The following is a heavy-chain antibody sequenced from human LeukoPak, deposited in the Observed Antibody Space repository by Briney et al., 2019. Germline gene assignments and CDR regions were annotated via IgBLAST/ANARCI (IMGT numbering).Heavy chain of an antibody. D-gene: IGHD2-2*01. CDR2: ISAYNANT. J-gene: IGHJ4*02. CDR1: GYSFTTYG. V-gene: IGHV1-18*01. CDR3: ARDYCSSTSCYFDY. Sequence: ASVKVSCKASGYSFTTYGISWVRQAPGQWLEWMGWISAYNANTNYALKLQGRVTMTTDTSTSTAYMELRGLRSDDTAVYYCARDYCSSTSCYFDYWGQGTLVTVSS.